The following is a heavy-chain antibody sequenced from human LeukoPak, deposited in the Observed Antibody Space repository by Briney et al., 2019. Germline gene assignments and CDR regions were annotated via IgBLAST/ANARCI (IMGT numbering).Heavy chain of an antibody. CDR1: GGTFSSYA. J-gene: IGHJ6*02. CDR3: ARDRMDFDWLLSHGMDV. V-gene: IGHV1-69*04. D-gene: IGHD3-9*01. Sequence: ASVKVSCKASGGTFSSYAISWVRQAPGQGLEWMGRIIPILGIANYAQKFQGRVTITADKSTSTAYMELSSLRSEDTAVYYCARDRMDFDWLLSHGMDVWGQGTTVTVSS. CDR2: IIPILGIA.